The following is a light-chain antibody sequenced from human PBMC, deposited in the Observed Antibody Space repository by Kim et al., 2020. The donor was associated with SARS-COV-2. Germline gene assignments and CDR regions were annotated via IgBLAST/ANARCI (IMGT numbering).Light chain of an antibody. CDR2: AAS. Sequence: ASVGDRVSFTCRASQGLGSWLAWYQQKPGKPPNLLIYAASRLQDGVPARFSASESGTDFTLTITSVQPEDFATYFCQQAKAFPITFGQGTRLEIK. CDR1: QGLGSW. V-gene: IGKV1-12*01. J-gene: IGKJ5*01. CDR3: QQAKAFPIT.